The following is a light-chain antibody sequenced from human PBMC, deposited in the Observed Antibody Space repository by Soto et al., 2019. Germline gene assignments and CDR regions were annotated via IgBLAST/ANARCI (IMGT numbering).Light chain of an antibody. CDR3: QSYDSSLSGSEV. CDR1: SSNNGAGYD. J-gene: IGLJ1*01. CDR2: GNS. V-gene: IGLV1-40*01. Sequence: QSVLTQPPSVSGAPGQRVTISCTGRSSNNGAGYDVHWYQQLPGTAPKLLIYGNSNRPSGVPDRFSGSKSGTSASLAITGLQAEDEADYYCQSYDSSLSGSEVFGTGTKVTVL.